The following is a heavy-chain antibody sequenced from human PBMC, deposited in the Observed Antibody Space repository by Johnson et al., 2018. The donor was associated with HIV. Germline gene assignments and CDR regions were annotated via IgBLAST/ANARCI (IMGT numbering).Heavy chain of an antibody. V-gene: IGHV3-30*04. CDR3: AREVSSGGYCTTTTCYAASFDI. CDR1: GFTFSSYA. CDR2: ISYDGNNK. Sequence: QVQLVESGGGVVHPGRSLRLSCAASGFTFSSYALHWVRQAPGKGLAWVSFISYDGNNKIYADSVKGRFTISRDNSKNTLYVQMNSLRAADTAVYYCAREVSSGGYCTTTTCYAASFDIWGRGTMVTVSS. D-gene: IGHD2-2*01. J-gene: IGHJ3*02.